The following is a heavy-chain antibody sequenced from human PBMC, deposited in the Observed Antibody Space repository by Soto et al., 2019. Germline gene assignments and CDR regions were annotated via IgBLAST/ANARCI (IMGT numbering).Heavy chain of an antibody. CDR1: GFSLSNARMG. V-gene: IGHV2-26*01. CDR2: IFSNDEK. J-gene: IGHJ4*02. D-gene: IGHD3-22*01. Sequence: QVTLKESGPVLVKPTETLTLTCTVSGFSLSNARMGVSWIRQPPGKALEWLAHIFSNDEKSYSTSLKSRLTISKDPSKSQVVLTMTNMHPVDTATYYCARIVSLDYYDSSGYYYDYWGQGTLVTVSS. CDR3: ARIVSLDYYDSSGYYYDY.